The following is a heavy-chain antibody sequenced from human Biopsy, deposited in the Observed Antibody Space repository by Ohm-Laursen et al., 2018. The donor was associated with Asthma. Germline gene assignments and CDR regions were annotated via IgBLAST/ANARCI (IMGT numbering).Heavy chain of an antibody. V-gene: IGHV3-30-3*01. J-gene: IGHJ4*02. D-gene: IGHD6-13*01. Sequence: SLRLSCAASGTHFGSYNMHWARQAPGKGLEWVAVITFDGSTQHYRDSVKGRFTISRDNSKNMLFLQMNSQRAEDTAVYYCSRDTLGYYFDIWGQGTQVTVSS. CDR1: GTHFGSYN. CDR3: SRDTLGYYFDI. CDR2: ITFDGSTQ.